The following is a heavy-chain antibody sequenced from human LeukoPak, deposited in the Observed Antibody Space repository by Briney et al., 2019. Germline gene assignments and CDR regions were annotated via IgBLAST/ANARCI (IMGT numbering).Heavy chain of an antibody. V-gene: IGHV1-69*06. J-gene: IGHJ5*02. D-gene: IGHD3-16*01. CDR1: GGTFSSYA. CDR3: ARDSARERGLWFDP. CDR2: IIPIFGTA. Sequence: SVKVSCKASGGTFSSYAISWVRQAPGQGLEWIGGIIPIFGTANYAQKFQSRVTITADKSTSTAYMELSSLRSEDTAVYYCARDSARERGLWFDPWGQGTLVTVSS.